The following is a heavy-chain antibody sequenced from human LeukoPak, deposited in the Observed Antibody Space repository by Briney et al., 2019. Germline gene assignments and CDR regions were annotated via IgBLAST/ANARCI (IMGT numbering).Heavy chain of an antibody. J-gene: IGHJ4*02. Sequence: PSETLSLTCTVSGGSISSTSYYWSWIRQPAGKGLEWIGRIYNTGGTNYNPSLKSRVTISVDTSKNQFSLTLTSVTAADTAVYYCARGGGCSGGSCFGYWGQGTLVTVSS. CDR3: ARGGGCSGGSCFGY. V-gene: IGHV4-61*02. CDR2: IYNTGGT. D-gene: IGHD2-15*01. CDR1: GGSISSTSYY.